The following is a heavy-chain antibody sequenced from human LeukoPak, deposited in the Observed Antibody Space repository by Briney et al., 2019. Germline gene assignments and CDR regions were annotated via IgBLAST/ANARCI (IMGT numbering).Heavy chain of an antibody. CDR1: GGSFSGYY. CDR2: INHSGST. J-gene: IGHJ4*02. D-gene: IGHD3-3*01. Sequence: PSETLSLTCAVYGGSFSGYYWSWIRQPPGKGLEWIGEINHSGSTNYNPSLKSRVTISVDTSKNQFSLKLSSVTAADTAVYYCARGRPNYDFWSGYSLSFDYWGQGTLVTVSS. V-gene: IGHV4-34*01. CDR3: ARGRPNYDFWSGYSLSFDY.